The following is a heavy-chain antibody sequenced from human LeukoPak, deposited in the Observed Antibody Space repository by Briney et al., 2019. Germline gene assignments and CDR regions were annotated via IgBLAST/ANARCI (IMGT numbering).Heavy chain of an antibody. CDR2: ISSSGSFI. CDR3: AREPYYDSSGYSPDY. D-gene: IGHD3-22*01. J-gene: IGHJ4*02. V-gene: IGHV3-21*05. CDR1: GFTFSSYS. Sequence: TGGSLRLSCAASGFTFSSYSMNWVRQAPGKGLEWVSYISSSGSFIYYADSVKGRFTISRDNAKNSLYLHMNSLRAEDTALYYCAREPYYDSSGYSPDYWGQGTLVTVSS.